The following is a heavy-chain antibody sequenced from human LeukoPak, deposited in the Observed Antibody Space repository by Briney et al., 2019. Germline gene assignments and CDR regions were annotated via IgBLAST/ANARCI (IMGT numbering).Heavy chain of an antibody. CDR3: AKDVMLTVTTLWFDP. D-gene: IGHD4-17*01. Sequence: GGSLRLSCAASGFTFSSYAMSWVRQAPGKGLEWVSAITGSGGSAYYADSVRGRFTVSRDNSKNTLYLQMNSLRAEDTAVYYCAKDVMLTVTTLWFDPWGREPWSPSPQ. CDR2: ITGSGGSA. V-gene: IGHV3-23*01. CDR1: GFTFSSYA. J-gene: IGHJ5*02.